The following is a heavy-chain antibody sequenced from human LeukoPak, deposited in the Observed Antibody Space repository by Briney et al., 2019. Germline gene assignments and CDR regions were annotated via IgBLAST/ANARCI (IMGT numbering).Heavy chain of an antibody. Sequence: GGSLRLSCAASGFNFANHAMSWVRQTPGKGLEWVSAISGGGDITYYADSVKGRFTISRDNSKDTLFLQMHSLRPGDTAVYYCVREDTPATANYWGQGTLVTVSS. V-gene: IGHV3-23*01. CDR1: GFNFANHA. CDR3: VREDTPATANY. D-gene: IGHD2-21*02. J-gene: IGHJ4*02. CDR2: ISGGGDIT.